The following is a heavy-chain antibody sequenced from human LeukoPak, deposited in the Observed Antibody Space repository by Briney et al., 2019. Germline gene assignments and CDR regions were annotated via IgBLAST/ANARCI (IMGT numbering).Heavy chain of an antibody. CDR1: GFSISYNY. Sequence: GGSLRLSCAVSGFSISYNYMSWVRQAPGQGLEGVSVIYSGGDPYYAGDVQGRFPISKDNSDNRLYLQMNSLRVNDTAVYYCASHYCSSGSCYVDYWGQGTLVTVSS. CDR3: ASHYCSSGSCYVDY. J-gene: IGHJ4*02. CDR2: IYSGGDP. D-gene: IGHD2-15*01. V-gene: IGHV3-53*01.